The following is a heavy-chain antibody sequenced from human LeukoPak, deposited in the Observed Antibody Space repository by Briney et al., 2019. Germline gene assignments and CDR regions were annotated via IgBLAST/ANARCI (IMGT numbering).Heavy chain of an antibody. CDR3: AKDLLQGDGYWDIDS. V-gene: IGHV3-23*01. Sequence: GGALRLSCAASGFRFSIYTMSWVRQAPGKGLEWVAGIFGSGYNTYYADSVKGRFTISRDNSKNTLYLQMNSLRVEVTAIYYCAKDLLQGDGYWDIDSWGQGTLDSVSS. J-gene: IGHJ4*02. CDR1: GFRFSIYT. D-gene: IGHD5-24*01. CDR2: IFGSGYNT.